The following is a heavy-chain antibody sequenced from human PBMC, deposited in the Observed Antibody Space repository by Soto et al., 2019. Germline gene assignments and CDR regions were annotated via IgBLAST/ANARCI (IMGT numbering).Heavy chain of an antibody. D-gene: IGHD6-19*01. CDR1: GFSFSIYG. CDR2: IWYDGSNK. Sequence: PGGSLRLSCAASGFSFSIYGMHWVRQAPGKGLEWVAVIWYDGSNKYYADSVKGRFTISRDNSKNTLYLQMNSLRAEDTAVYYCSRGQWLALPGDYWGQGTLVTVSS. V-gene: IGHV3-33*01. J-gene: IGHJ4*02. CDR3: SRGQWLALPGDY.